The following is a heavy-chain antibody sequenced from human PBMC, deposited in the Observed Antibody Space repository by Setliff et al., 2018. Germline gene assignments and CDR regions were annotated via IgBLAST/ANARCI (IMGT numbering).Heavy chain of an antibody. J-gene: IGHJ3*02. CDR2: INPSSGGT. Sequence: ASVKVSCKASGYTFNDYYIHWVRQTPGQGLEWMGRINPSSGGTDDAQNFLGRVTMTRDTSISTAYMELSRLRSDDTAVYYCARGPAGTYAFDIWGQGTMVTVSS. CDR1: GYTFNDYY. D-gene: IGHD1-7*01. CDR3: ARGPAGTYAFDI. V-gene: IGHV1-2*06.